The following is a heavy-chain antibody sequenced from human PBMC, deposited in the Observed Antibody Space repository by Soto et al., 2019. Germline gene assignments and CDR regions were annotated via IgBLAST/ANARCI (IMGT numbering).Heavy chain of an antibody. J-gene: IGHJ5*02. V-gene: IGHV3-49*03. CDR2: IRSKAYGGTT. CDR1: GFTFGDYA. CDR3: TREAWPYSDVWSGLTWFDP. D-gene: IGHD3-3*01. Sequence: PGGSLRLSCTASGFTFGDYAMSWFRQAPGKGLEWVGFIRSKAYGGTTEYAASVKGRFTISRDDSKSIAYLQMNSLKTEDTAVYYCTREAWPYSDVWSGLTWFDPWGQGTLVTVSS.